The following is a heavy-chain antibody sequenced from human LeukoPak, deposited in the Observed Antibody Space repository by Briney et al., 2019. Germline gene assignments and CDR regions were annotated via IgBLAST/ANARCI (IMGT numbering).Heavy chain of an antibody. D-gene: IGHD3-16*01. Sequence: GGSLRLSCAASGFTFSTYWMNWVRQAPGKGLEWVAYIREDGSHENYVDSEKGRFTISRDNAKNSLSLQLNSLRAEDTAVYFCARGGTWGSFDYWGQGTLVTVSS. V-gene: IGHV3-7*01. CDR3: ARGGTWGSFDY. CDR2: IREDGSHE. J-gene: IGHJ4*02. CDR1: GFTFSTYW.